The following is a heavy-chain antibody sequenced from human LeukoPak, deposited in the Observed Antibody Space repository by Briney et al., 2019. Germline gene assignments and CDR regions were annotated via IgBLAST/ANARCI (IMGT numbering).Heavy chain of an antibody. CDR3: ARFRGAAAPHFDY. D-gene: IGHD6-13*01. CDR2: IYNSGST. CDR1: GASLTNYY. V-gene: IGHV4-59*01. Sequence: PSETLSLTCTVSGASLTNYYWTWIRQPPGKGLEWIGYIYNSGSTSYDPSLKSRITISMDMSKNQFSLKLTSVTAADTAVYYCARFRGAAAPHFDYWGQGTLVTVSS. J-gene: IGHJ4*02.